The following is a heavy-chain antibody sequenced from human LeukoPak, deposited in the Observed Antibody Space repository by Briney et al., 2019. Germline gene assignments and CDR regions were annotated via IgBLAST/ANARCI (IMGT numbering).Heavy chain of an antibody. CDR2: ISGSGGST. J-gene: IGHJ4*02. Sequence: GGSLRLSCAASGFTFNTYAMSWVRQAPGRGLEWVSAISGSGGSTYYVDSVKGRFTISRDNSQNTLYLQMNSLRAEDTAVYYCARVRGGYYSDYWGQGTLVTVS. D-gene: IGHD3-16*01. CDR1: GFTFNTYA. V-gene: IGHV3-23*01. CDR3: ARVRGGYYSDY.